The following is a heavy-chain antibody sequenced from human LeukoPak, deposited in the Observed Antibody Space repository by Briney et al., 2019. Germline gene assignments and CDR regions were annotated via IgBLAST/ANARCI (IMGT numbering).Heavy chain of an antibody. V-gene: IGHV5-51*01. CDR1: GYSFTTYW. D-gene: IGHD3-22*01. J-gene: IGHJ4*02. CDR2: IYPDDSDT. CDR3: ARRYYYDSSGYEFDY. Sequence: GESLKISCKGSGYSFTTYWIAWVRQMPGKGLEWMGIIYPDDSDTKYSPSFQGQVTISADKSINTAYLQWGSLKASDTAMYYCARRYYYDSSGYEFDYWGQGTLVTVSS.